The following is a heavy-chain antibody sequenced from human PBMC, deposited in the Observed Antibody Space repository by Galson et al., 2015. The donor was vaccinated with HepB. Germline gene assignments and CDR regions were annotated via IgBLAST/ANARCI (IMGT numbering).Heavy chain of an antibody. CDR1: GGTFSSYT. CDR2: IIPILGIA. D-gene: IGHD2-15*01. Sequence: SVKVSCKAPGGTFSSYTISWVRQAPGQGLEWMGRIIPILGIANYAQKFQGRVTITADKSTSTAYMELSSLRSEDTAVYYCARQGYPSVRGWFDPWGQGTLVTVSS. J-gene: IGHJ5*02. CDR3: ARQGYPSVRGWFDP. V-gene: IGHV1-69*02.